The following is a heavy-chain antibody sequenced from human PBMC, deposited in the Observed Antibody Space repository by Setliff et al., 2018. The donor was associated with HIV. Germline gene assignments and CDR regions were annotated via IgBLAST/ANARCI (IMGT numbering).Heavy chain of an antibody. CDR2: IYYSGST. D-gene: IGHD5-18*01. J-gene: IGHJ3*02. CDR1: GGSISSYY. Sequence: SETLSLTCTVSGGSISSYYWSWIRQPPGKGLEWMGYIYYSGSTNYNASLQRRVTISVDTSKTQFSLKLSSVTAADTAVYYCARRGYGYGYPIDAFDIWGQGRMVTVSS. V-gene: IGHV4-59*08. CDR3: ARRGYGYGYPIDAFDI.